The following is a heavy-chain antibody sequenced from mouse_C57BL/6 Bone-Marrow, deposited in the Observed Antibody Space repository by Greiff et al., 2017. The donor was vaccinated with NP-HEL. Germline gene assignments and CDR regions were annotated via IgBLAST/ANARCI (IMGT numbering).Heavy chain of an antibody. CDR3: ARDRATEGRGFAY. J-gene: IGHJ3*01. Sequence: DVMLVESGGGLVKPGGSLKLSCAASGFTFSSYAMSWVRQTPEKRLEWVATISDGGSYTYYPDNVKGRFTISRDNAKNNLYLQMSHLKSEDTAMYYCARDRATEGRGFAYWGQGTLVTVSA. D-gene: IGHD3-3*01. V-gene: IGHV5-4*01. CDR2: ISDGGSYT. CDR1: GFTFSSYA.